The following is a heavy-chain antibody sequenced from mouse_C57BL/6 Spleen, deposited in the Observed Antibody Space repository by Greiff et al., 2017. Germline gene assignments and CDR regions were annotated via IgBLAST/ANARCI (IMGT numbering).Heavy chain of an antibody. CDR3: ARSPHYYGSSYEDYFDY. V-gene: IGHV1-82*01. D-gene: IGHD1-1*01. J-gene: IGHJ2*01. CDR2: IYPGDGDT. CDR1: GYAFSSSW. Sequence: QVQLQQSGPELVKPGASVKISCKASGYAFSSSWMNWVKQRPGKGLEWIGRIYPGDGDTNYNGKFKGKATLTADKSSSTAYMQLSSLPSEDSAVYFCARSPHYYGSSYEDYFDYWGQGTTLTVSS.